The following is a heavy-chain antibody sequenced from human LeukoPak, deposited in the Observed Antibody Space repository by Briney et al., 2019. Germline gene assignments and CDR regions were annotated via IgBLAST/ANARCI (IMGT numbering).Heavy chain of an antibody. CDR1: GYSISSGYY. CDR2: IYHSGST. V-gene: IGHV4-38-2*02. J-gene: IGHJ4*02. D-gene: IGHD5-24*01. Sequence: SETLSLICAVSGYSISSGYYWGWIRQPPGKGLEWIGSIYHSGSTYYNPSLKSRVTISVDTSKNQFSLKLSSVTAADTAVYYCARDRRDGYNMGDSDFDYWGQGTLVTVSS. CDR3: ARDRRDGYNMGDSDFDY.